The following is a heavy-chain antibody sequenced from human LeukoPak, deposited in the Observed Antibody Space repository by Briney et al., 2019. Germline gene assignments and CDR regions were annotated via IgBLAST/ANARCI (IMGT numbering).Heavy chain of an antibody. CDR2: IYYSGST. CDR3: AKAGADAFDI. CDR1: GGSISSYY. Sequence: SETLSLTCTVSGGSISSYYWSWIRQPPGKGLDWIGYIYYSGSTNYNPSLRSRVTISLDTSKNQFSLKLSSVTAADTAVYYCAKAGADAFDIWGQGTMVTVSS. J-gene: IGHJ3*02. V-gene: IGHV4-59*01.